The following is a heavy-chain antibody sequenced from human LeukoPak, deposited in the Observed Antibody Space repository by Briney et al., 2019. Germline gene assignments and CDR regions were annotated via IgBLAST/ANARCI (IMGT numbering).Heavy chain of an antibody. CDR2: IYYSGST. CDR1: GGSISSSSYY. V-gene: IGHV4-39*07. D-gene: IGHD4-23*01. CDR3: ARGLSGGNSLDY. J-gene: IGHJ4*02. Sequence: SETLSLTCTVSGGSISSSSYYWGWIRQPPGKGLEWIGSIYYSGSTYYNPSLKSRVTISVDTSKNQFSLKLSSVTAADTAVYYCARGLSGGNSLDYWGQGTLVSVSS.